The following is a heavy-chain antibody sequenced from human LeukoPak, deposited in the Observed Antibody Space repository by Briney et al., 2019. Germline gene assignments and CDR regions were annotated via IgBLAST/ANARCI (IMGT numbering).Heavy chain of an antibody. D-gene: IGHD3-10*01. J-gene: IGHJ4*02. Sequence: SGTLSLTCAVSGGSISSSNWWSWVRQPPGKGLEWIGEIYHSGSTNYNPSLESRVTISVDKSKNQFSLKLSSVTAAETAVYYCARDCDSYYYYGSGSYSPSGLDYWGQGTLVTVSS. CDR1: GGSISSSNW. CDR2: IYHSGST. V-gene: IGHV4-4*02. CDR3: ARDCDSYYYYGSGSYSPSGLDY.